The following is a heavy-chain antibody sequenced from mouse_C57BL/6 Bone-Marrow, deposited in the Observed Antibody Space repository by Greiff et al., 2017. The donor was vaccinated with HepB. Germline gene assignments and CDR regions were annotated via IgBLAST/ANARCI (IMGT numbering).Heavy chain of an antibody. J-gene: IGHJ3*01. Sequence: QVQLQQSGAELARPGASVKLSCKASGYTFTSYGISWVKQRTGQGLEWIGEIYPRSGNTYYNEKFKGKATLTADKSSSTAYMELRSLTSEDSAVYFWARSIGFAYWGQGTLVTVSA. D-gene: IGHD2-3*01. V-gene: IGHV1-81*01. CDR3: ARSIGFAY. CDR1: GYTFTSYG. CDR2: IYPRSGNT.